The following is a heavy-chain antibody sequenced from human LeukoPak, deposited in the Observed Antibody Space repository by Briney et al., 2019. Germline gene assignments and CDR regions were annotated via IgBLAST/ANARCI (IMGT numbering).Heavy chain of an antibody. CDR2: ITPFNGNT. CDR1: GYTFTYRY. V-gene: IGHV1-45*02. CDR3: ASQLGLLDFADAFDI. J-gene: IGHJ3*02. D-gene: IGHD2-15*01. Sequence: GSSVKVSCKASGYTFTYRYLHWVRQAPGQALEWMGWITPFNGNTNYAQKFQDRVTITRDRSMSTAYMELSSLRSDDTAMYYCASQLGLLDFADAFDIWGPRKMVTVSS.